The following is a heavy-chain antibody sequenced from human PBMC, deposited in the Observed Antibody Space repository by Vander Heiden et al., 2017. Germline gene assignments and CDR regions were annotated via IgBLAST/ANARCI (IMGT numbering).Heavy chain of an antibody. CDR3: ARGPPTDPDRNTSPWFFDF. CDR1: GYIFRNFG. D-gene: IGHD3-22*01. V-gene: IGHV1-18*01. J-gene: IGHJ4*02. CDR2: VSGYNAEA. Sequence: QVQLVQSGAEMTRPGASVKVSCKASGYIFRNFGVSWVRQAPGQGVEWLGWVSGYNAEAYYPPSRQGRLTLTTDTSTTTAYMELRSLRSDDTAVYFCARGPPTDPDRNTSPWFFDFWGQGTPVTVSS.